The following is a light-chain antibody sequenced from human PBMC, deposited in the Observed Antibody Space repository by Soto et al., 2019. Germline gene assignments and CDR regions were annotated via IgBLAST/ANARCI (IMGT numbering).Light chain of an antibody. Sequence: QSVLTQPPSASGSPGQSVTISCTGTSSDVGGYNYVSWYQQHPGKAPKLMIYEVSKRPSGVPDRFSGYKSGNTASLTVSGLQAEDEADYYCSSYGGSNNLVFGGGTKVTVL. CDR2: EVS. J-gene: IGLJ2*01. V-gene: IGLV2-8*01. CDR3: SSYGGSNNLV. CDR1: SSDVGGYNY.